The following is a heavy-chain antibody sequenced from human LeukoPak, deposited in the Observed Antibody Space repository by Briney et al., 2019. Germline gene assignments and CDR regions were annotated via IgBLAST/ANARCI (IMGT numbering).Heavy chain of an antibody. CDR1: GGSFSGYY. J-gene: IGHJ4*02. CDR2: INHSGST. V-gene: IGHV4-34*01. Sequence: SETLSLTCAAYGGSFSGYYWSWIRQPPGKGLEWIGEINHSGSTNYNPSLKSRVTISVDTSKNQFSLKLTSVAAADTAMYYCARALVIGGTYIDYWGQGTLVTVSS. D-gene: IGHD2-15*01. CDR3: ARALVIGGTYIDY.